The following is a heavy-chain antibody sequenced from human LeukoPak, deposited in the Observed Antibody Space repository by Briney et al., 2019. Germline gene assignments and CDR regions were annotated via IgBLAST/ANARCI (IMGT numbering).Heavy chain of an antibody. Sequence: GGSLRLSCSASGFTFSSYSMDWVRQAPGKGPEYVSGINNNGGSTQYADSVKGRFTISRDNSKNTVYLQMSSLRPEDTAVYYCVKAKVGAAFDSWGQGTLVIVSS. V-gene: IGHV3-64D*06. D-gene: IGHD1-26*01. CDR3: VKAKVGAAFDS. J-gene: IGHJ4*02. CDR1: GFTFSSYS. CDR2: INNNGGST.